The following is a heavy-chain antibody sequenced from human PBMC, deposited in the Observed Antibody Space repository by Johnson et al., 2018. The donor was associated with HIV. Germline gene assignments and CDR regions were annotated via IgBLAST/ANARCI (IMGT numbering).Heavy chain of an antibody. CDR2: ISGSGGST. V-gene: IGHV3-23*04. J-gene: IGHJ3*02. CDR3: AREPSSSYAFDI. D-gene: IGHD6-13*01. CDR1: GFTFSSYA. Sequence: EVQLVESGGGLVQPGGSLRLSCAASGFTFSSYAMSWVRQAPGKGLEWVSAISGSGGSTYYADSVKGRFTISRDNAKNSLYLQMNSLRAEDTALYYCAREPSSSYAFDIWGQGTMVTVSS.